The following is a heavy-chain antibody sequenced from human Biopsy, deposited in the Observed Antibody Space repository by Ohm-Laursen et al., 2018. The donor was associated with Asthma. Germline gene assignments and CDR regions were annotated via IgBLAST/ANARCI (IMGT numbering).Heavy chain of an antibody. CDR1: GFAFSQCG. D-gene: IGHD3-22*01. Sequence: LRLSCAATGFAFSQCGMHWVRQGPGKGLEWVALVSSDGHNKYYEDSVKGRFTISRDNSRNRLYPQINRLTVEDSAGYFCARQSGQDYGDSSGFDIWGQGTKVAVSS. CDR3: ARQSGQDYGDSSGFDI. J-gene: IGHJ3*02. CDR2: VSSDGHNK. V-gene: IGHV3-30*03.